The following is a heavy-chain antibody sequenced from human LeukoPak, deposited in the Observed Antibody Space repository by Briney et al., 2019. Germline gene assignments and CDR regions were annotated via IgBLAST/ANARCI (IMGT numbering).Heavy chain of an antibody. Sequence: GGSLRLSCSASGFTSSSYAMHWVRQAPGKGLEYVSAISSNGGSTYYADSVKGRFTISRDNSKNTLYLQMSSLRAEDTAVYYCVRSSGYELFDYWGQGTLVTVSS. V-gene: IGHV3-64D*06. CDR1: GFTSSSYA. CDR2: ISSNGGST. D-gene: IGHD5-12*01. CDR3: VRSSGYELFDY. J-gene: IGHJ4*02.